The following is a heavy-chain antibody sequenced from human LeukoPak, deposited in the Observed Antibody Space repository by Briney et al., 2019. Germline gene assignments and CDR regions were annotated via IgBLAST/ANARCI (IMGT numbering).Heavy chain of an antibody. CDR1: GYTFTSYA. D-gene: IGHD4-17*01. Sequence: ASVKVSCKASGYTFTSYAMNWVRQAPGQGLEWMGWINPNSGGTNYSQKFQGRVTLTRDTSISTAYMELNSLTSDDTAVYYCARDRIRVNDYGDWDDYWGQGTLVTVSS. CDR2: INPNSGGT. J-gene: IGHJ4*02. CDR3: ARDRIRVNDYGDWDDY. V-gene: IGHV1-2*02.